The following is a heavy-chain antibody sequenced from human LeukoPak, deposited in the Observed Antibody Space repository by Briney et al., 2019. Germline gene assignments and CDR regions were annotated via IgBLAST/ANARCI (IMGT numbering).Heavy chain of an antibody. CDR3: TRMTTGHDY. CDR2: IHHSGYT. J-gene: IGHJ4*02. Sequence: SETLSLTCAVSGVSFNDYYWSWVHQTPGKGLEWIGEIHHSGYTNDSPSLKRRVTISIDTFRKQFSLNLRSVTVADTGIYYCTRMTTGHDYWGQGTLVTVSS. V-gene: IGHV4-34*01. CDR1: GVSFNDYY. D-gene: IGHD4-17*01.